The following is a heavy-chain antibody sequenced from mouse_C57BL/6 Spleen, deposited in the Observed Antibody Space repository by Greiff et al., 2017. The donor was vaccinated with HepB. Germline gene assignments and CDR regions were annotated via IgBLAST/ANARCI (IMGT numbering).Heavy chain of an antibody. Sequence: EVKVEESGPGLVKPSQSLSLTCSVTGYSITSGYYWNWIRQFPGNKLEWMGYISYDGSNNYNPSLKNRISITRDTSKNQFFLKLNSVTTEDTATYYCARWVGYYFDYWGQGTTLTVSS. CDR3: ARWVGYYFDY. J-gene: IGHJ2*01. V-gene: IGHV3-6*01. CDR1: GYSITSGYY. CDR2: ISYDGSN. D-gene: IGHD2-2*01.